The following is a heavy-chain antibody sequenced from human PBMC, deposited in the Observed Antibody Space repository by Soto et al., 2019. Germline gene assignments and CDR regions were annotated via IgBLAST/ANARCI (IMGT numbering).Heavy chain of an antibody. CDR3: ARIRITIFGVPNAFDI. J-gene: IGHJ3*02. CDR2: INPNSGGT. CDR1: GYTFTGYY. Sequence: ASVKFSCKASGYTFTGYYMHWVRQAPGQGLECMGWINPNSGGTNYAQKFQGRVTMTRXTXXSXXXMXLXXLRXDXTAVYYCARIRITIFGVPNAFDIWGQGTMVTVSS. V-gene: IGHV1-2*02. D-gene: IGHD3-3*01.